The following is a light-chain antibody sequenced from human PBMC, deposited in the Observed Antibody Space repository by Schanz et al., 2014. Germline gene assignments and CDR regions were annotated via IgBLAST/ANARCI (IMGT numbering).Light chain of an antibody. CDR2: DAS. CDR1: QSVGSD. Sequence: EIVLTQSPATLSLSPGERATLSCRASQSVGSDLAWYQQIPGQAPRLLIYDASGRATGIPARFSGSGSGTDFTLTISSLEPEDVAVYYCQQRSNWPPLTFGGGTKVEFK. V-gene: IGKV3-11*01. J-gene: IGKJ4*01. CDR3: QQRSNWPPLT.